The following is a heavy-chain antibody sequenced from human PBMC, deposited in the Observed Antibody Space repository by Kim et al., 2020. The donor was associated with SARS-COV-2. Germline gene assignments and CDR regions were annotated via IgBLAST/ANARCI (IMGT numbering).Heavy chain of an antibody. CDR2: ISYDGSNK. CDR1: GFTFSSYG. CDR3: AKDRVQGYYGSGSYAGDYYGMDV. D-gene: IGHD3-10*01. Sequence: GGSLRLSCAASGFTFSSYGMHWVRQAPGKGLEWVAVISYDGSNKYYADSVKGRFTISRDNSKNTLYLQMNSLRAEDTAVYYCAKDRVQGYYGSGSYAGDYYGMDVWGQGTTVTVSS. V-gene: IGHV3-30*18. J-gene: IGHJ6*02.